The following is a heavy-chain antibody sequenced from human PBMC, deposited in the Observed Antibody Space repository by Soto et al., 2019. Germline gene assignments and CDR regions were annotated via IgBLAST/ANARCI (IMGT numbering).Heavy chain of an antibody. CDR3: TPDLAACSPG. D-gene: IGHD2-15*01. V-gene: IGHV3-15*01. J-gene: IGHJ4*02. Sequence: GGSLRLSCAASGFTFSNAWMSWVRQAPGKGLEWVGRIKSKPDGGTTDYAAPVKGRFTISRDDSKNTLYLQMNSLKTEYSAVYYSTPDLAACSPGGGQGTLVTVSS. CDR1: GFTFSNAW. CDR2: IKSKPDGGTT.